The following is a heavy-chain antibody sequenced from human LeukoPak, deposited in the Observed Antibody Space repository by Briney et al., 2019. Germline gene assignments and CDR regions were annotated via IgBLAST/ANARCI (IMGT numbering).Heavy chain of an antibody. V-gene: IGHV4-59*08. Sequence: SETLSLTCTVSGGSISSYYWSWIRQPPGKGLEWIGYIYYSGSTNYNPSLKSRVTISVDTSKNQFSLKLSSVTAADTAVYYCARQRTYSSPSVPLYGMDVWGQGTTVTVSS. J-gene: IGHJ6*02. CDR2: IYYSGST. CDR3: ARQRTYSSPSVPLYGMDV. D-gene: IGHD6-6*01. CDR1: GGSISSYY.